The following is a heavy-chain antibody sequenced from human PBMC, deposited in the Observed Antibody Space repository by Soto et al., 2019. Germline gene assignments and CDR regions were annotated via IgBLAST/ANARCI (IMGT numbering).Heavy chain of an antibody. CDR2: IYPGDSDT. J-gene: IGHJ5*02. V-gene: IGHV5-51*01. Sequence: PGDALKISCKGSGYSFTSYWIGWVRQMPGKGLEWMGIIYPGDSDTRYSPSFQGQVTISADKSISTAYLQWSSLKASDTAMYYCARRASSSWYFDNWFDPWGQGTLVTVSS. D-gene: IGHD6-13*01. CDR3: ARRASSSWYFDNWFDP. CDR1: GYSFTSYW.